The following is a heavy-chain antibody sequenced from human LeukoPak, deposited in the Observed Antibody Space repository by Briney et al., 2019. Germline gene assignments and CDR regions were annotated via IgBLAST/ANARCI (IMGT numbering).Heavy chain of an antibody. CDR2: MRAGGTST. Sequence: GGSLRLSCVASGFTFSIYAMSWVRQAPGKGLEWVSPMRAGGTSTYYADSVKGRFTISRDNSKNTLYLHMNSLRAEDTAVYYCAKMRGIVITFGGVIFDSWGQGTLATVSS. CDR1: GFTFSIYA. D-gene: IGHD3-16*01. V-gene: IGHV3-23*01. J-gene: IGHJ4*02. CDR3: AKMRGIVITFGGVIFDS.